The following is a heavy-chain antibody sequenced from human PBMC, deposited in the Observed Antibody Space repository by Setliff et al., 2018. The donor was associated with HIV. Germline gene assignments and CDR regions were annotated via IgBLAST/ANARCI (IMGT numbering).Heavy chain of an antibody. Sequence: TSETLSLTCTVPGGSISSYYGSWIRQSAGKGLEWIGRIYSSGSTNYNPSLKSRVTMSVDTSKNQFSLRLSSVTAADTAVYYCAREVRVVLPAAASGNYYYYYMDVWGKGTTVTVSS. CDR3: AREVRVVLPAAASGNYYYYYMDV. D-gene: IGHD2-2*01. V-gene: IGHV4-4*07. CDR2: IYSSGST. J-gene: IGHJ6*03. CDR1: GGSISSYY.